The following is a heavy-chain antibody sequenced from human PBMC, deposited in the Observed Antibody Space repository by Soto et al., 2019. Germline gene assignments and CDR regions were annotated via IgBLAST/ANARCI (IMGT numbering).Heavy chain of an antibody. CDR3: ARPKGTYSSGYYYFDF. CDR2: IIPLFGTA. V-gene: IGHV1-69*01. D-gene: IGHD6-19*01. Sequence: QVQLEQSGGEVKQPGSSVRVSCKTSGGTFSTYAINWVRQAPGQGLEWMGAIIPLFGTADYSQKFQGRVTITGDESTSTAYMELSSLRFDDTAVYFCARPKGTYSSGYYYFDFWGQGTLVTVSS. J-gene: IGHJ4*02. CDR1: GGTFSTYA.